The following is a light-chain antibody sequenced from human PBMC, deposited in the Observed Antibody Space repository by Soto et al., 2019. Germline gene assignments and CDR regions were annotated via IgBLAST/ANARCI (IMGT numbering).Light chain of an antibody. J-gene: IGKJ4*01. CDR2: DAS. V-gene: IGKV3-20*01. Sequence: ENMLTLLPGNLSLSTGERATLSSRASQSVASSHLAWYRQKPGQTPRLLIYDASSRATGIPDRISGSGSGTDFTLTISRLEPEDFAVYYCQQYGSAPFTFGGGTKVDIK. CDR1: QSVASSH. CDR3: QQYGSAPFT.